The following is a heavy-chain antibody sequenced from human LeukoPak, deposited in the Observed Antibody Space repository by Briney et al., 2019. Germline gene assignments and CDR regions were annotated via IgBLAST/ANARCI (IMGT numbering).Heavy chain of an antibody. CDR1: GFTFSSYW. CDR2: INSDGSST. Sequence: GGSLRLSCAASGFTFSSYWMHWVRQAPGKGLVWVSRINSDGSSTSYADSVKGRFTISRDNSKNTLYLQMNSLRAEDTAVYYCARRSGIAVAGAFDYWGQGTLVTVSS. J-gene: IGHJ4*02. D-gene: IGHD6-19*01. CDR3: ARRSGIAVAGAFDY. V-gene: IGHV3-74*01.